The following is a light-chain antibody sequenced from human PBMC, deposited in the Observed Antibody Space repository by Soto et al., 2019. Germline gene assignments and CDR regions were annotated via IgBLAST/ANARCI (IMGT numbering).Light chain of an antibody. CDR3: LLYYGGAVI. J-gene: IGLJ2*01. Sequence: QAVVTQEPSLTVSPGGTVTLTCASSTGAVTSGHYTNWLQQKPGKAPRARIYSTDTRHSWTPAWFSGSLLGGKAALTLSGAQPEDEADYYCLLYYGGAVIFGGGTKLTVL. V-gene: IGLV7-43*01. CDR2: STD. CDR1: TGAVTSGHY.